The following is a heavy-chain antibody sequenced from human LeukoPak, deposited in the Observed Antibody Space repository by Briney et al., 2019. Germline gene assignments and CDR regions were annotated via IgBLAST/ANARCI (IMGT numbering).Heavy chain of an antibody. D-gene: IGHD3-3*01. CDR3: ARGFLDFDS. Sequence: GGSLRLSCVASGFTFSSFGMHWVRQAPGKGLEWVALIWYDGSNTYYTDSVKGRFTISRDDSKNTVYLQMNSLRAEDTALYYCARGFLDFDSWGQGTLVIVSS. J-gene: IGHJ4*02. CDR1: GFTFSSFG. CDR2: IWYDGSNT. V-gene: IGHV3-33*01.